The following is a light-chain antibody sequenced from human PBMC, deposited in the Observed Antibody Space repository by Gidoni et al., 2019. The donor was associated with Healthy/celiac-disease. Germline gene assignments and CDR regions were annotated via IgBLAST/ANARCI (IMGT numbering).Light chain of an antibody. J-gene: IGKJ4*01. CDR3: QQYNNWPPLLT. Sequence: EIVMTQSPATLSVSPGERATLSCRASQSVNSNLAWYQQKPGQAPRLLIYGASTGATGIPARFSGSGSGTEFTLTISSLQSEDFAVYYCQQYNNWPPLLTFGGGTKVEIK. CDR2: GAS. CDR1: QSVNSN. V-gene: IGKV3-15*01.